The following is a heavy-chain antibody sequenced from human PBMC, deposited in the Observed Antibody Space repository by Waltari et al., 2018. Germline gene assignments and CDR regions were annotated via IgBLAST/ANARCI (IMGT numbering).Heavy chain of an antibody. CDR1: GGSISSGSYY. CDR3: AREGIAVAGSLGY. CDR2: IYTSGST. Sequence: QVQLQESGPGLVKPSQTLSLTCTVSGGSISSGSYYWSWIRQPAGKGLEWIGRIYTSGSTTSNPSLKSRVTIAVDTSKNQFSLKLSSVTAADTAVYYCAREGIAVAGSLGYWGQGTLVTVSS. J-gene: IGHJ4*02. V-gene: IGHV4-61*02. D-gene: IGHD6-19*01.